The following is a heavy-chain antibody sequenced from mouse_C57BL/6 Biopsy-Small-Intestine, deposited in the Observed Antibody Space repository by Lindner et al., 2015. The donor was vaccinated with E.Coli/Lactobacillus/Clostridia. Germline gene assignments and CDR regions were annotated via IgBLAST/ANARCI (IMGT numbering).Heavy chain of an antibody. CDR1: GYAFSSSW. Sequence: VQLQESGPELVKPGASVKISCKASGYAFSSSWMNWVKQRPGKGLEWIGRIYPGDGDTNYNGKFKGKATLTADKSSSTAYMQLSSLTSEDSAVYLCVGYFDYWGQGTTLTVSS. J-gene: IGHJ2*01. CDR2: IYPGDGDT. V-gene: IGHV1-82*01. CDR3: VGYFDY.